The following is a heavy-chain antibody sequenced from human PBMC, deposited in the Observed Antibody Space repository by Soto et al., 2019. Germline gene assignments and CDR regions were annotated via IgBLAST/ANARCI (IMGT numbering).Heavy chain of an antibody. D-gene: IGHD3-9*01. Sequence: GGSLRLSCAASGFTFSSYGMHWVRQAPGKGLEWVAVIWYDGSNKYYADSVKGRFTISRDNSKNTLYLQMNSLRAEDTAVYYCARVSTQRYFDWLPPGGLDYWGQGTLVTVSS. V-gene: IGHV3-33*01. CDR2: IWYDGSNK. CDR3: ARVSTQRYFDWLPPGGLDY. CDR1: GFTFSSYG. J-gene: IGHJ4*02.